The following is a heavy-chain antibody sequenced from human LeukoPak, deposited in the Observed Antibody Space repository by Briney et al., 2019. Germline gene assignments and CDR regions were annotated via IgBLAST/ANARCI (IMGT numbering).Heavy chain of an antibody. CDR2: INHSGST. D-gene: IGHD6-19*01. CDR1: GGSFSGFY. Sequence: PSETLSLTCAVYGGSFSGFYWIWLRQPPGKEREWCGKINHSGSTNYNPSVKGRVTISVDTSKNQFALKLSSVSAADTAVYDCARGSSIAVAIDYWGQGTLVTVSS. J-gene: IGHJ4*02. V-gene: IGHV4-34*01. CDR3: ARGSSIAVAIDY.